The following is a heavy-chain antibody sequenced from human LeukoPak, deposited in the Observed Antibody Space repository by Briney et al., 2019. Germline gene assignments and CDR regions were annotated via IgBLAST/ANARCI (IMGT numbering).Heavy chain of an antibody. D-gene: IGHD1-26*01. CDR1: GGSISSYY. CDR3: ARQATIVGANDGWFDP. CDR2: IYYSGST. Sequence: PSETLSLTCSVSGGSISSYYWSWIRQPPGKGLEWIGYIYYSGSTNYKPSLKSRVTISVDTSKNQFSLKLSSVTATDTAVYFCARQATIVGANDGWFDPWGQGALVTVSS. V-gene: IGHV4-59*08. J-gene: IGHJ5*02.